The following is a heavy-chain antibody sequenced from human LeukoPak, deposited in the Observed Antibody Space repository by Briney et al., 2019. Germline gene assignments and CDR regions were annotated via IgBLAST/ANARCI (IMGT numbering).Heavy chain of an antibody. Sequence: PSETLSLTCTVSGGSISSSSYYWGWIRQPPGKGLEWIGSIYYSGSTYYNPSLKSRVTISVDTSKNQFSLKLSSVTAADTAVYYCARDSVRETGKYSYGYPDFDYWGQGTLVTVSS. CDR2: IYYSGST. J-gene: IGHJ4*02. V-gene: IGHV4-39*07. CDR1: GGSISSSSYY. D-gene: IGHD5-18*01. CDR3: ARDSVRETGKYSYGYPDFDY.